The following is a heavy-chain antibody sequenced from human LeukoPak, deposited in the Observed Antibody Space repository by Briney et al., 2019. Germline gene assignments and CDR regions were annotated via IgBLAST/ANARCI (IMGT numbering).Heavy chain of an antibody. CDR1: GGSFSGYY. J-gene: IGHJ4*02. Sequence: SETLSLTCAVYGGSFSGYYWSWIRQPAGKGLEWIGRIYTSGSTNYNPSLKSRVTMSVDTSKNQFSLKLSSVTAADTAVYYCAREWGYSSSWYIDYWGQGTLVTVSS. D-gene: IGHD6-13*01. CDR3: AREWGYSSSWYIDY. CDR2: IYTSGST. V-gene: IGHV4-4*07.